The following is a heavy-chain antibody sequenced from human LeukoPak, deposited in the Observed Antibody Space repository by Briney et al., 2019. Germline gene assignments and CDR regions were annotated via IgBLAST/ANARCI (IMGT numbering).Heavy chain of an antibody. D-gene: IGHD4-17*01. CDR2: IYSGGST. J-gene: IGHJ4*02. CDR3: ARGEDGTGDYRPTYFDS. V-gene: IGHV3-53*01. CDR1: GFTVSSNY. Sequence: PGGSLRLSCAASGFTVSSNYMSWVRQAPGKGLEWVSVIYSGGSTYYADSVKGRFTISRDNSKNTLYLQMNSLRAEDTAVYYCARGEDGTGDYRPTYFDSWGQGTLVTVSS.